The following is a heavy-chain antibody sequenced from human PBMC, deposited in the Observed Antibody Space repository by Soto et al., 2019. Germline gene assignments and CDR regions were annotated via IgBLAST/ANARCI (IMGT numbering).Heavy chain of an antibody. CDR3: ARFGSFFDY. D-gene: IGHD6-13*01. V-gene: IGHV3-53*01. Sequence: TGGSLRLSCAASGFTVSTNYMSWVRQAPGKGLEWVSVIYTGGSTDYTDSVRGRFTISRDNSKNTLYLQMTSLRVEDTAVYYCARFGSFFDYWGQGTPVTVSS. CDR1: GFTVSTNY. CDR2: IYTGGST. J-gene: IGHJ4*02.